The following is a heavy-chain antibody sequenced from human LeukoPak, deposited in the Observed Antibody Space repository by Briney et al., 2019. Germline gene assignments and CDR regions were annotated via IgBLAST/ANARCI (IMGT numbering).Heavy chain of an antibody. Sequence: SETLSLTCTVSGGSIRSYYWSWVRQPSGKGLEWIGYIYHSGSTNYNPSLKGRVNLSVDMAKNQISLKMSSVTAADTAVYYCARSRVWSDYWGYFDYWGQGILVTVSS. J-gene: IGHJ4*02. CDR2: IYHSGST. D-gene: IGHD3-3*01. CDR3: ARSRVWSDYWGYFDY. V-gene: IGHV4-59*01. CDR1: GGSIRSYY.